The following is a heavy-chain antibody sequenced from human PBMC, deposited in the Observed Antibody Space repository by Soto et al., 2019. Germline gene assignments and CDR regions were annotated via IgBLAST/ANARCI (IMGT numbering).Heavy chain of an antibody. V-gene: IGHV3-13*01. CDR1: GFTFSSYD. D-gene: IGHD6-19*01. Sequence: GGSLRLSCAASGFTFSSYDMHWVRQATGKGLEWVSAIGTAGDTYYPGSVKGRFTISRENAKNSLYLQMNSLRAGDTAVYYCARMYSSGWYGSYYYYMDVWGKGTTVTVSS. J-gene: IGHJ6*03. CDR3: ARMYSSGWYGSYYYYMDV. CDR2: IGTAGDT.